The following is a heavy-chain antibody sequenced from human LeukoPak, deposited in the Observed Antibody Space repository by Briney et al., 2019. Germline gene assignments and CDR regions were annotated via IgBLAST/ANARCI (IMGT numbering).Heavy chain of an antibody. D-gene: IGHD2-15*01. V-gene: IGHV4-39*01. CDR1: GGSISSSTYY. Sequence: PSETLSLTCTVSGGSISSSTYYWGWIRQLPGKGLECIGSIYYSGYTYHNPSLESRVTMSVDTSKNQFSLKLTSVTAADTAVYYCATSGPGYYYGMDVWGQGTTVTVSS. CDR2: IYYSGYT. CDR3: ATSGPGYYYGMDV. J-gene: IGHJ6*02.